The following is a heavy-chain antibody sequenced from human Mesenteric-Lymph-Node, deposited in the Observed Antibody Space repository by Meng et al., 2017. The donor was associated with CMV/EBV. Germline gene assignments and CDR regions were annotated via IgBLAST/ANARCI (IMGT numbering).Heavy chain of an antibody. CDR2: IYYTAKT. D-gene: IGHD5-18*01. J-gene: IGHJ4*02. V-gene: IGHV4-39*02. Sequence: IRSRIYQWGWIRQPPGKGLEWIGNIYYTAKTYYNPSLKSRVTMSVDTSKQQFSLTLTSVTAADTAVYYCARVRSTTGYTYGAPYFDYWGQGTLVTVSS. CDR1: IRSRIYQ. CDR3: ARVRSTTGYTYGAPYFDY.